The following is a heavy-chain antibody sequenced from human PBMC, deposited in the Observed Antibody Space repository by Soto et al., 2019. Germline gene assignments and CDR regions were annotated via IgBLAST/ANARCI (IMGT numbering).Heavy chain of an antibody. CDR2: IKSKTDGGTT. Sequence: EVQLVESGGGLVKPGGSLRLSCAASGFTFSNAWMNWVPQAPGKGLEWVGRIKSKTDGGTTDYAAPVKGRFTISRDDSKNTLYLQMNSLKTEDTAVYYCTTDNWNEEDFDYWGQGTLVTVSS. D-gene: IGHD1-20*01. CDR3: TTDNWNEEDFDY. CDR1: GFTFSNAW. V-gene: IGHV3-15*07. J-gene: IGHJ4*02.